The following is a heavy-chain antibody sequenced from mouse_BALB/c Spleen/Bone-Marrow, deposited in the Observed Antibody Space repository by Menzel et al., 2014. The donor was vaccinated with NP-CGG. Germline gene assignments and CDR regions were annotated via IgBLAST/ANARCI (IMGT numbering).Heavy chain of an antibody. Sequence: AKAVESGPGLVAPSQSLSITCTVSGFSLTSYGVHWVRQPPGKGLEWLGVIWAGGSTNYNSALMSRLSISKDNSKSQVFLKMNSLQTDDTAMYYCARDGNYYFDYWGQGTTLTVSS. J-gene: IGHJ2*01. CDR3: ARDGNYYFDY. V-gene: IGHV2-9*02. D-gene: IGHD2-1*01. CDR2: IWAGGST. CDR1: GFSLTSYG.